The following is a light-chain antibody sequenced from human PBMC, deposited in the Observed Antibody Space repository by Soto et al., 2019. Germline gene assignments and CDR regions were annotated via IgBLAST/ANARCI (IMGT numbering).Light chain of an antibody. CDR3: QHYFNWPYT. V-gene: IGKV3-15*01. Sequence: ELVRMQSPSTLAVSRGGRATRACRASQNVRSNLEWYQQKPGKAPRLLIYGASTRATGIPARFSGSGSGTEFTLTISNLQSEDVEIYYCQHYFNWPYTFGQGTKVDIK. CDR2: GAS. J-gene: IGKJ2*01. CDR1: QNVRSN.